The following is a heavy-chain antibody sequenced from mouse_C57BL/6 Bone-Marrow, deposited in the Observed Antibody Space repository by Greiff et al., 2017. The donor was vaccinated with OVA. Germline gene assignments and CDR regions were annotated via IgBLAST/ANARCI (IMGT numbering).Heavy chain of an antibody. CDR3: AYYSNYESFDY. Sequence: VKLQESGAELVRPGASVKLSCTASGYTFTSYGISWVKQRTGQGLEWIGEIYPRSGNTYYNEKFKGKATLTADKSSSTAYMELRSLTSEDSAVYFCAYYSNYESFDYWGQGTLVTVSA. V-gene: IGHV1-81*01. J-gene: IGHJ3*01. CDR1: GYTFTSYG. D-gene: IGHD2-5*01. CDR2: IYPRSGNT.